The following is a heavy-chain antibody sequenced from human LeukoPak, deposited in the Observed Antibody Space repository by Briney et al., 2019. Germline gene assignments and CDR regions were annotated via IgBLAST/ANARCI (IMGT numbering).Heavy chain of an antibody. J-gene: IGHJ5*02. CDR2: ISAYNGNT. Sequence: ASVKVSCKASGYTFTSYGISWVRQAPGQGLEWMGWISAYNGNTNYPQKPQGRVTMTTDTSTSTAYMELRSLRSDDTAVYYCARDPDLDCSGGSCYYNWFDPWGQGTLVTVSS. V-gene: IGHV1-18*01. D-gene: IGHD2-15*01. CDR3: ARDPDLDCSGGSCYYNWFDP. CDR1: GYTFTSYG.